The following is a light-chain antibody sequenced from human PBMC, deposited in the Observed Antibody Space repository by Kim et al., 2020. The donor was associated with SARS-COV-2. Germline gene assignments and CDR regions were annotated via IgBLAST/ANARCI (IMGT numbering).Light chain of an antibody. CDR2: SNN. V-gene: IGLV1-44*01. Sequence: QSVLTQPPSASGTPGQRVTISCSGSSPNIGSNTVNWYQQLPGTAPQLPIYSNNQRPSGVPDRFSGSKSGTSASLAISGLQSEDVADYYCAAWDDSLYGSVFGTGTKVTVL. CDR3: AAWDDSLYGSV. CDR1: SPNIGSNT. J-gene: IGLJ1*01.